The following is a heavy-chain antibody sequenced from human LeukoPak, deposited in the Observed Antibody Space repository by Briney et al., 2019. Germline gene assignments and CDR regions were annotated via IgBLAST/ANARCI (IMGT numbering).Heavy chain of an antibody. D-gene: IGHD6-13*01. J-gene: IGHJ5*02. CDR2: IYPGDSDT. CDR3: ARQLRSSSWFGP. V-gene: IGHV5-51*01. CDR1: RYSFTSYL. Sequence: GESLKISCKGSRYSFTSYLIGLERQMPGKGLEGMGIIYPGDSDTRYSPSFQGQVTISADKSISTAYLQWSSLKASDTAMYYCARQLRSSSWFGPWGQGTLVTVSS.